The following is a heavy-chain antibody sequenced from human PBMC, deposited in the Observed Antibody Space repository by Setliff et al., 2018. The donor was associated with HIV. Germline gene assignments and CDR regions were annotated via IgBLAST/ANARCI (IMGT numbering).Heavy chain of an antibody. Sequence: PGGSLRLSCAASGFTFSSYGMHWVRQAPGKGLEWVAVTSSDGSNKYYADSVKGRFTISRDNSKNTLYLQMNSLRAEDTAVYYCAKGSNTAMVTWGQGTQVTVSS. CDR2: TSSDGSNK. J-gene: IGHJ4*02. V-gene: IGHV3-30*18. CDR1: GFTFSSYG. CDR3: AKGSNTAMVT. D-gene: IGHD5-18*01.